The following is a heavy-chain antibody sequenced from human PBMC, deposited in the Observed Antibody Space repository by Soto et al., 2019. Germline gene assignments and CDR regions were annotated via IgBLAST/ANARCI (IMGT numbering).Heavy chain of an antibody. J-gene: IGHJ3*02. V-gene: IGHV4-30-2*01. Sequence: SETLSLTCAVSGGSISSGGYSWSWIRQPPGKGLEWIGYIYHSGSTYYNPSLKSRVTISVDRSKNQFSLKLSSVTAADTAVYYCARREYYDSSAPVSGAFDIWGQGTMVTVSS. D-gene: IGHD3-22*01. CDR2: IYHSGST. CDR1: GGSISSGGYS. CDR3: ARREYYDSSAPVSGAFDI.